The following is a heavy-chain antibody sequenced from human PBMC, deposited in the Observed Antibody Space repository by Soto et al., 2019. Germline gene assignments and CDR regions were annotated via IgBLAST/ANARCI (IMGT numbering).Heavy chain of an antibody. D-gene: IGHD3-3*01. Sequence: PGGSLRLSCAASGFTFAGYAMSWVRQAPGKGLEWVSAISGSDGTTYYADSVKGRFTISRDNSKDTLYLQMNSLRAEDTAVYYCARAPRTYDFPYYFDYWGQGTRVTVSS. CDR1: GFTFAGYA. J-gene: IGHJ4*02. V-gene: IGHV3-23*01. CDR2: ISGSDGTT. CDR3: ARAPRTYDFPYYFDY.